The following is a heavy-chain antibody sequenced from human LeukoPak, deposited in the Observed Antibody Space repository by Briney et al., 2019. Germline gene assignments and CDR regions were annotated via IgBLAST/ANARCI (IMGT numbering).Heavy chain of an antibody. CDR1: GGTFSSYA. D-gene: IGHD3-22*01. CDR2: IIPIFGTA. J-gene: IGHJ3*02. Sequence: SVKVSCKASGGTFSSYAISWVRQAPGQGLEWMGRIIPIFGTANYAQKFQGRVTITADKSTRTAYMELSSLRSEDTAVYYCARGTYYDQGAFDIWGQGTMVTVSS. CDR3: ARGTYYDQGAFDI. V-gene: IGHV1-69*06.